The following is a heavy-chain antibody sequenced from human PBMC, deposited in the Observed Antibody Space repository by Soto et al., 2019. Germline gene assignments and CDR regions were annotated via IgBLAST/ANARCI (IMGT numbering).Heavy chain of an antibody. CDR2: IYYSGST. CDR3: ARDSKTYYYDSSGPTDAFDI. D-gene: IGHD3-22*01. J-gene: IGHJ3*02. CDR1: GGSISSYY. Sequence: SETLSLTCTVSGGSISSYYWSWLRQPPGKGLEWIGYIYYSGSTNYNPSLKSRVTISVDTSKNQFSLKLSSVTAADTAVYYCARDSKTYYYDSSGPTDAFDIWGQGTMVT. V-gene: IGHV4-59*01.